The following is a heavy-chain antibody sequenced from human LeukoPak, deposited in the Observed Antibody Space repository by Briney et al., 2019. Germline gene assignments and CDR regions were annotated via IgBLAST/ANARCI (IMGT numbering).Heavy chain of an antibody. Sequence: PGGSLRLSCAASGFTFSSYAMHWVRQAPGKGLEWVAVISYDGSNKYYADSVKGRFTISRDNSKNTLYLQMNSLRAEDTAVYYCARDPGDAFDIWGQGTMVTVSS. J-gene: IGHJ3*02. CDR1: GFTFSSYA. CDR2: ISYDGSNK. CDR3: ARDPGDAFDI. V-gene: IGHV3-30*04.